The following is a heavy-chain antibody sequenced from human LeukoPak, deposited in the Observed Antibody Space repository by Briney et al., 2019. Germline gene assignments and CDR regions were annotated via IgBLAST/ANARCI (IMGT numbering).Heavy chain of an antibody. V-gene: IGHV4-4*07. J-gene: IGHJ3*02. CDR1: GGSTSSYY. CDR2: IYTSGST. CDR3: ARATKRQLLGAFDI. D-gene: IGHD1-1*01. Sequence: SETLSLTCTVSGGSTSSYYWSWIRQPAGKGLEWIGRIYTSGSTNYNPSLKSRVTMSVDTSKNQFSLKLSSVTAADTAVYYCARATKRQLLGAFDIWGQGTMVTVSS.